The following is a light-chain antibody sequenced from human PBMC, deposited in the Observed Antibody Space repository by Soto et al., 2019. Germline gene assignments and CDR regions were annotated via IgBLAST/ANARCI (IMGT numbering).Light chain of an antibody. CDR3: QQYENWPSIT. CDR2: GAS. Sequence: PGGRAPLSCRASQSISSSYLAWYQQKPGQAPRLLISGASTRAFGIPVRFSGSGSGTEFTLTISSLQSEDFAVYYCQQYENWPSITFGQGTRLEIK. V-gene: IGKV3-15*01. J-gene: IGKJ5*01. CDR1: QSISSSY.